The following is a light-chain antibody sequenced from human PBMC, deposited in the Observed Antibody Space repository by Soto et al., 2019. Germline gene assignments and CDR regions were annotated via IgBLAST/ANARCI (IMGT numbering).Light chain of an antibody. J-gene: IGLJ3*02. CDR3: ETWDTNSRV. CDR1: SGRSSYI. Sequence: QPVLTQSSSASASLGSSVKLTCTLSSGRSSYIIAWHQQQLGKDPRYLMKLERSGSYNKGSGVPDRFPGSSSGADRYLTISNLLFEDEADYYCETWDTNSRVFGGGPKLTVL. CDR2: LERSGSY. V-gene: IGLV4-60*02.